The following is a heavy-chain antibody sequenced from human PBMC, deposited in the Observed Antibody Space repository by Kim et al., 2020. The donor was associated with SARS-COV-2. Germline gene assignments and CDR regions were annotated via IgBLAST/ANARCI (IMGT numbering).Heavy chain of an antibody. V-gene: IGHV3-23*01. Sequence: GGYLRLSCAASGFTFSSYAMSWVRQAPGKGLEWVSAISGSGGSTYYADSVKGRFTISRDNSKNTLYLQMNSLRAEDTAVYYCAKSPVLPYAFDIWGQGTMVTVSS. D-gene: IGHD2-8*01. CDR3: AKSPVLPYAFDI. CDR2: ISGSGGST. J-gene: IGHJ3*02. CDR1: GFTFSSYA.